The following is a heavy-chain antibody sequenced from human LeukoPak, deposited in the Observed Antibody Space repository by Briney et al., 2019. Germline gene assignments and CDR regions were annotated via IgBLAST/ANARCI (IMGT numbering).Heavy chain of an antibody. CDR2: IYTSGST. V-gene: IGHV4-4*07. CDR1: GGSISSYY. CDR3: ARETSQKGAHYMDV. Sequence: SETLSLTCTVSGGSISSYYWSWIRQPAGKGLEGIGRIYTSGSTNYNPSLKSRVTMSVDTSKNQFSLKLSSVTAADTAVYYCARETSQKGAHYMDVWGKGTTVTISS. J-gene: IGHJ6*03. D-gene: IGHD3-16*01.